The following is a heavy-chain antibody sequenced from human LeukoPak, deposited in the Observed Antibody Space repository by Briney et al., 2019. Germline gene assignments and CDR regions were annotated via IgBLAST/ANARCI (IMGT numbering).Heavy chain of an antibody. CDR1: GFSLSTSGMY. CDR2: IDWDDDK. CDR3: ARSSRVGATYYFDY. Sequence: ESGPALVKPTQTLTLTCTFSGFSLSTSGMYVSWIRQPPGKALEWLARIDWDDDKYYNTSLKTRLTISKDTSKNQVVLTMTNMDPVDTATYYCARSSRVGATYYFDYWGQGTLVTVSS. J-gene: IGHJ4*02. D-gene: IGHD1-26*01. V-gene: IGHV2-70*11.